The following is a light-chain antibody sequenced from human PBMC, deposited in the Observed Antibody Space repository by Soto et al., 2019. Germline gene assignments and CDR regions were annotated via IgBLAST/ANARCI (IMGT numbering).Light chain of an antibody. CDR1: EDINTW. J-gene: IGKJ5*01. V-gene: IGKV1-12*01. Sequence: DIQMTQSPSTLSGSVGDRVTVTCRVSEDINTWLAWYQRKPGKGPKLLIYAASSLQSGVPSRFSGSGSGTDFTLTISSLQPEDFATYYCQHADSFPLITFGQGTRLEIK. CDR2: AAS. CDR3: QHADSFPLIT.